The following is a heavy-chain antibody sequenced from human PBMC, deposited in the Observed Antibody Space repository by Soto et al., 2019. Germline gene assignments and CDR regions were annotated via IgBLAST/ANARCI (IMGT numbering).Heavy chain of an antibody. D-gene: IGHD3-22*01. Sequence: SETRSLTCTVSGGSISSSSYYWGWIRQPPGKGLEWIGSLYYSGSTYYNPSLKSRVTISVDTSKNQFSLKLSSVTAADTAVYYCVGSGYSPFDYWGQGTLVTVS. J-gene: IGHJ4*02. CDR2: LYYSGST. CDR1: GGSISSSSYY. CDR3: VGSGYSPFDY. V-gene: IGHV4-39*01.